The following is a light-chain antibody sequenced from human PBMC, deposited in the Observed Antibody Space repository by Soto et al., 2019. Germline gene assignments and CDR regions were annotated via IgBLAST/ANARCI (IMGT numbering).Light chain of an antibody. CDR2: DTS. CDR1: QSVSRY. J-gene: IGKJ4*01. CDR3: QQRSNWSLT. Sequence: EIVLTQSPATLSLSPGERATLSCRASQSVSRYLAWYQQKPGQAPRLLIYDTSNRATGIPARFSGSGSGTDFTLTISSLEPEDFVVYYCQQRSNWSLTFGGGTKVEIK. V-gene: IGKV3-11*01.